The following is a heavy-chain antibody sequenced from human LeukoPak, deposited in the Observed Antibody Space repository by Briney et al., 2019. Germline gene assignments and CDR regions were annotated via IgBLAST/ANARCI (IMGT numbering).Heavy chain of an antibody. CDR2: IYTSGST. V-gene: IGHV4-4*07. D-gene: IGHD2-2*02. CDR1: GFTFSDYY. CDR3: ARVGVVPAAITSKESYYYYMDV. Sequence: GSLRLSCAASGFTFSDYYMSWIRQPAGKGLEWIGRIYTSGSTNYNPSLKSRVTISVDTSKNQFSLKLSSVTAADTAVYYCARVGVVPAAITSKESYYYYMDVWGKGATVTVSS. J-gene: IGHJ6*03.